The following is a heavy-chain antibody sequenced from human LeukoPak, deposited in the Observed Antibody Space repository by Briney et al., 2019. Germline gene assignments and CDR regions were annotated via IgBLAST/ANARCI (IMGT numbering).Heavy chain of an antibody. CDR1: GGSISVYY. Sequence: SETLSLTCTVSGGSISVYYWSWIRQPPGKGLEWTAYIYYSGNTNYNPSLKSRVSMSIDTSKNQFSLKLNSVTAADTAVYYCAAYYSSSWPVGNWFDHWGQGTLVTVSS. D-gene: IGHD6-13*01. CDR2: IYYSGNT. CDR3: AAYYSSSWPVGNWFDH. V-gene: IGHV4-59*01. J-gene: IGHJ5*02.